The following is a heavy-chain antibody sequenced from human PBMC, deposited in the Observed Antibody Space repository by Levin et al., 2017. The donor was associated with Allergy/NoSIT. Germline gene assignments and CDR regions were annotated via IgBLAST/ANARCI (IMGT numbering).Heavy chain of an antibody. CDR1: GFTFSDYT. CDR2: INTNSAYI. CDR3: ARGGYSYDTPDYFDL. D-gene: IGHD5-18*01. V-gene: IGHV3-21*01. Sequence: EASVKVSCAASGFTFSDYTMNWVRQAPGKGLEWVSSINTNSAYIYYGDSLEGRFIISRDNAKNSLYLQMNSLRAEDTAVYYCARGGYSYDTPDYFDLWGQGNLVTVSS. J-gene: IGHJ4*02.